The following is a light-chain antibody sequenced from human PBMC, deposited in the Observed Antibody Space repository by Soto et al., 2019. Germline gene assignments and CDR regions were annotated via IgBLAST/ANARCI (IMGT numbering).Light chain of an antibody. CDR2: KAS. CDR1: QTFSTS. Sequence: DIQMTQSPSTLSASVGDRVTITCRASQTFSTSLAWYQQKPGQAPKLLIYKASSLESGVPSRFSGSGSGTEFTLTISSLQPDDFATYYCQQYSSYPWTCGQGTKVEIK. CDR3: QQYSSYPWT. V-gene: IGKV1-5*03. J-gene: IGKJ1*01.